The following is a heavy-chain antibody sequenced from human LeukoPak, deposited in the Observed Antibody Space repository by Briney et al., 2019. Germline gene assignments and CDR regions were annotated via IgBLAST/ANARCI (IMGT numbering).Heavy chain of an antibody. Sequence: GGSLRLSCAASGITFSTYSMNWVRQAPGKGLEWVAVISYDGSNKYHADSVKGRFTISRDNSKNTLYLQMNSLRAEDAAVYYCAKDLYCSGGSCYSGFDYWGQGTLVTVSS. CDR1: GITFSTYS. D-gene: IGHD2-15*01. J-gene: IGHJ4*02. CDR3: AKDLYCSGGSCYSGFDY. V-gene: IGHV3-30*18. CDR2: ISYDGSNK.